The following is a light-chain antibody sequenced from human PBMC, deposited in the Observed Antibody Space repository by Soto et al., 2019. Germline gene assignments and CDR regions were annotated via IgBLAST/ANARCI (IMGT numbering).Light chain of an antibody. CDR3: HQTYRTSPDT. J-gene: IGKJ2*01. Sequence: DIQMTQSPSSLSAFVGDRVTITCRASQSISNRLNRYQQKPGKATKILIYTASTLPSGVPSRFSGIRSGTDFTLTISSLQPEDSANNYCHQTYRTSPDTVGQGTKLEIK. CDR2: TAS. CDR1: QSISNR. V-gene: IGKV1-39*01.